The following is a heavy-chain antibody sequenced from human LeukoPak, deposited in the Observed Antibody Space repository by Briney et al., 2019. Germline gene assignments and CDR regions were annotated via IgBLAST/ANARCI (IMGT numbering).Heavy chain of an antibody. Sequence: SETLSLTCTVSGGSVSSDTYYWSWIRQPPGKGLEWIGYISYNGASNYNPSLKSRVTMSVDTSKNQFSLKLSSVIAADTAVYYFAGSYGSRSYYPFDPWGQGTLVTVSS. CDR3: AGSYGSRSYYPFDP. CDR2: ISYNGAS. J-gene: IGHJ5*02. D-gene: IGHD3-10*01. V-gene: IGHV4-61*01. CDR1: GGSVSSDTYY.